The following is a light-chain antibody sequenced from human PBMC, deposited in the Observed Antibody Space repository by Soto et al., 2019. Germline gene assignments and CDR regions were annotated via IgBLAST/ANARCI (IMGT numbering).Light chain of an antibody. Sequence: SYELTQTPSVSVSPGQTASITCSGHQLGERHVSRYQQKTGQSPVLVMYQDTRRPSGIPERYSGSNSGNTATLTISGTQSMDEADYYCQAWDRNAWVFGGGTK. V-gene: IGLV3-1*01. J-gene: IGLJ3*02. CDR1: QLGERH. CDR2: QDT. CDR3: QAWDRNAWV.